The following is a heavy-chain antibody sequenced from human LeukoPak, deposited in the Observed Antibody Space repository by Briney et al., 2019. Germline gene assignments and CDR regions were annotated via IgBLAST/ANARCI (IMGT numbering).Heavy chain of an antibody. CDR1: GFTFSSYA. V-gene: IGHV3-30*04. CDR3: ARDARTVGITMIVVGFDC. J-gene: IGHJ4*02. CDR2: ISYDGSNK. Sequence: GGSLRLSCAASGFTFSSYAMYWVRQSPGKGLEWVAVISYDGSNKYYADSVKGRFTISRDNSKNTLYLQMNSLRAEDTAVYYCARDARTVGITMIVVGFDCWGQGTLVTVSS. D-gene: IGHD3-22*01.